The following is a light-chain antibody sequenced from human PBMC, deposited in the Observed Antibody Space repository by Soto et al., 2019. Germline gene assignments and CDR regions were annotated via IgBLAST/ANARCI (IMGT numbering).Light chain of an antibody. CDR1: SSDVGGYNY. CDR3: SSYAGSNNYV. CDR2: EVS. V-gene: IGLV2-8*01. J-gene: IGLJ1*01. Sequence: QSARTQPPSASGSPGQSVTISCTGTSSDVGGYNYVSWYQQHPGKAPKLMIYEVSKRPSGVPDRFSGSKSGNTASLTVSGLQAEYEADYYCSSYAGSNNYVFGTGTKLTVL.